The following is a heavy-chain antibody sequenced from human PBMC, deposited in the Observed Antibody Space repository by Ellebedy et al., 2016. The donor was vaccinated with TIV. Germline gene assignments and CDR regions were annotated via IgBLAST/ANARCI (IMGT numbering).Heavy chain of an antibody. CDR3: AKGSSSGFNYDRVGFEY. Sequence: GGSLRLSCAASGFTFSSFAMHWVRQAPGKGLEWLSVISAGGDSTTHAESVKGRFTIARDNSKNTLYLQMDRLRAEDTAVYYCAKGSSSGFNYDRVGFEYWGQGTLVTVSS. J-gene: IGHJ4*02. CDR2: ISAGGDST. V-gene: IGHV3-23*01. CDR1: GFTFSSFA. D-gene: IGHD3-22*01.